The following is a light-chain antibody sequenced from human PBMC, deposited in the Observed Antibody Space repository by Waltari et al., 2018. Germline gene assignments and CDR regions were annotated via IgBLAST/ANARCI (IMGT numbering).Light chain of an antibody. V-gene: IGLV2-11*01. Sequence: QSALTQPRSVSGSPGQSVTISCTGTSSDVGGYHYVSWYQQHPGKAPKLMIYDVSKRPSGVPDRFSGSKSGNTASLTISGLQAEDEADYFCCSYAGSSRVFGGGTKLTVL. J-gene: IGLJ2*01. CDR2: DVS. CDR3: CSYAGSSRV. CDR1: SSDVGGYHY.